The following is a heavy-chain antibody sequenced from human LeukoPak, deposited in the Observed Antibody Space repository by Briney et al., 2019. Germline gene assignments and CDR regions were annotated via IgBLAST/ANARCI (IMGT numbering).Heavy chain of an antibody. CDR2: IIPIHGRS. CDR1: CGTLSNYV. J-gene: IGHJ5*02. CDR3: ACEGIAVAGTSWFDP. Sequence: SVNVSFKASCGTLSNYVISWVRQAPGQGLAWVGRIIPIHGRSNYAQKFQGRLTNTDDKYTHTPYMELSSLRSEGTDVCLLACEGIAVAGTSWFDPWSQGTLVTV. V-gene: IGHV1-69*04. D-gene: IGHD6-19*01.